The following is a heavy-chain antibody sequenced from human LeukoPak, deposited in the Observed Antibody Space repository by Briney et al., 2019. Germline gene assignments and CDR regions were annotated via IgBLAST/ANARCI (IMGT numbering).Heavy chain of an antibody. CDR1: GFTFSSYG. CDR2: ISYDGSNE. D-gene: IGHD4-23*01. CDR3: AKEGGGRTFDY. J-gene: IGHJ4*02. Sequence: GGSLRLSCAASGFTFSSYGMHWVRQAPGKGLEWVAVISYDGSNEYYADSVKGRFTISRDNSKNTLYLRMNSLRAEDTAVYYCAKEGGGRTFDYWGQGTLVTVSS. V-gene: IGHV3-30*18.